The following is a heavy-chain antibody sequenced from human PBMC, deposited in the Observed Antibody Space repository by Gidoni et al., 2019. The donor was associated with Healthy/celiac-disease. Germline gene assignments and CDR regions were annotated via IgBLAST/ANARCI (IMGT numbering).Heavy chain of an antibody. CDR2: INHSGST. Sequence: QVQLQQWGAGLLKPSETLSLTCAVYGGSFSGYYWSWIRQPPGKGLEWIGEINHSGSTNYNPSLKSRVTISVDTSKNQFSLKLSSVTAADTAVYYCARGPTRPRRGGMDVWGQGTTVTVSS. V-gene: IGHV4-34*01. CDR3: ARGPTRPRRGGMDV. J-gene: IGHJ6*02. CDR1: GGSFSGYY. D-gene: IGHD6-6*01.